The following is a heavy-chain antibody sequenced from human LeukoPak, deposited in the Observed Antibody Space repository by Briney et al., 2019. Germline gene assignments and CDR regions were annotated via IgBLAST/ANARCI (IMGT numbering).Heavy chain of an antibody. J-gene: IGHJ4*02. Sequence: SVKASCKVSGGTFSSYAISWVRQAPGQGLEWMGGIIPIFGTANYAQKFQGRVTITADESTSTAYMELSSLRSEDTAVYYCARSLGEAGTFDYWGQGTLVTVSS. D-gene: IGHD6-19*01. CDR3: ARSLGEAGTFDY. CDR2: IIPIFGTA. CDR1: GGTFSSYA. V-gene: IGHV1-69*13.